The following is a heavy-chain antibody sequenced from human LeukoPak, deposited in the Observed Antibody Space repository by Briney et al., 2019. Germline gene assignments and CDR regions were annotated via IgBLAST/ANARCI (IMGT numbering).Heavy chain of an antibody. D-gene: IGHD4-17*01. CDR1: AGSVSNGPYY. V-gene: IGHV4-61*02. CDR3: ARGSYGDYVVGGEPFDY. J-gene: IGHJ4*02. CDR2: IYTSGST. Sequence: PSETLSLTCTVSAGSVSNGPYYWGWIRQPPGKGLEWIGRIYTSGSTNYNPSLKSRVTISVDTSKNQFSLKLSSVTAADTAVYYCARGSYGDYVVGGEPFDYWGQGTLVTVSS.